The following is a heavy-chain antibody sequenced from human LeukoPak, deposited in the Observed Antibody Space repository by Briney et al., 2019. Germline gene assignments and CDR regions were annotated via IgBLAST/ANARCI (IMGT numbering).Heavy chain of an antibody. J-gene: IGHJ3*02. D-gene: IGHD1-26*01. V-gene: IGHV3-23*01. CDR3: AKSYSGSYWFDAFDI. Sequence: PGGSLRLSCAASGFTFSSYAMSWVRQAPGKGLEWVSAISGSGGSTYHADSVKGRFTISRDNSKNTLYLQMNSLRAEDTAVYYCAKSYSGSYWFDAFDIWGQGTMVTVSS. CDR2: ISGSGGST. CDR1: GFTFSSYA.